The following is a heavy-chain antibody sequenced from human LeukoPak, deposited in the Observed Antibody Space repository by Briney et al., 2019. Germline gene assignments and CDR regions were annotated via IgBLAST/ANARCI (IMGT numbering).Heavy chain of an antibody. CDR2: IYTSGSI. CDR3: ARSYYATLTGGYYFDY. D-gene: IGHD3-9*01. J-gene: IGHJ4*02. CDR1: GGSISSGSYY. Sequence: PSETLSLTCTVSGGSISSGSYYWNWIRQPAGKGLEWIGRIYTSGSINYNPSLKSRVTISVDTSKNQFSVKLRSMTAADTAVYYCARSYYATLTGGYYFDYWGQGTLVTVSS. V-gene: IGHV4-61*02.